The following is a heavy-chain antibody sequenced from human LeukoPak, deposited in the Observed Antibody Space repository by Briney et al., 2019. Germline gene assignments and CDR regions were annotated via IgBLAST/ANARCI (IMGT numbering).Heavy chain of an antibody. D-gene: IGHD5-24*01. J-gene: IGHJ3*02. CDR3: ARDLARGYNSDAFDI. CDR2: IKWNGGST. V-gene: IGHV3-20*04. CDR1: GFSFDNYC. Sequence: GGSLRLSCAASGFSFDNYCMSWVRQGPGEGLVWVFGIKWNGGSTGYTDSVKGRFTISRDNAKNSLYLQMNSLRAEDAALYYCARDLARGYNSDAFDIWGQGTMVTVSS.